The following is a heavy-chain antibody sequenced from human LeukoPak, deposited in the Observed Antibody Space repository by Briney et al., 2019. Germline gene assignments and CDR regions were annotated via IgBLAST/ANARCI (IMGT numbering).Heavy chain of an antibody. CDR3: TTSYYYDSSGTTFDY. J-gene: IGHJ4*02. CDR1: GFTFSNAW. CDR2: IKRKTDGGTT. Sequence: GGSLRLSCAASGFTFSNAWMSWVRQAPGKGLEWVGRIKRKTDGGTTDYAAPVKGRFTISRDDSKNTLYLQMNSLKTEDTAVYYCTTSYYYDSSGTTFDYWGQGTLVTVSS. V-gene: IGHV3-15*01. D-gene: IGHD3-22*01.